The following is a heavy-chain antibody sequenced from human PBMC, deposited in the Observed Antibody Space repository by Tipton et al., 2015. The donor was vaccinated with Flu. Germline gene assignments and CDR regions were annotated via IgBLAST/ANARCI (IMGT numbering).Heavy chain of an antibody. CDR3: ARRDYSNYVSDPKSWFDP. Sequence: TLSLTCTVSGGFFSSYYWNWIRQPPGQGLEWIGYIYNNQYTKYNPSLKSRVTISVDTSKNQFSLQMRSVTAADMAVYYCARRDYSNYVSDPKSWFDPWGQGTLVTVSS. V-gene: IGHV4-4*09. CDR2: IYNNQYT. J-gene: IGHJ5*02. D-gene: IGHD4-11*01. CDR1: GGFFSSYY.